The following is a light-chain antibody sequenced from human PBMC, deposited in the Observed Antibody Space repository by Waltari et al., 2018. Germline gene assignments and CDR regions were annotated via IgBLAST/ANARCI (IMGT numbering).Light chain of an antibody. CDR1: QSVKSNF. CDR2: GTT. J-gene: IGKJ1*01. CDR3: QQYGGSPRGT. V-gene: IGKV3-20*01. Sequence: IVLTQSPATLSSSAGDKATLSCRASQSVKSNFLAWYQQQPGQAPRLLIYGTTNRATDIPDRFIGSGSGTDFTLTISRLEPEDFAIYYCQQYGGSPRGTFGQGTKVEIK.